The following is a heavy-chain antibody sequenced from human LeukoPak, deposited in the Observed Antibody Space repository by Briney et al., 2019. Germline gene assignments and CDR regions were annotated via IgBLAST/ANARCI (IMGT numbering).Heavy chain of an antibody. CDR2: IYYSGST. CDR1: GGSISSYY. D-gene: IGHD6-19*01. CDR3: ARDRAVAGTFDP. V-gene: IGHV4-59*01. Sequence: SQTLSLTCTVSGGSISSYYWSWIRQPPGKGLEWIGYIYYSGSTNYNPSLKSRVTISVDTSKNQFSLKLSSVTAADTAVYYCARDRAVAGTFDPWGQGTLVTVSS. J-gene: IGHJ5*02.